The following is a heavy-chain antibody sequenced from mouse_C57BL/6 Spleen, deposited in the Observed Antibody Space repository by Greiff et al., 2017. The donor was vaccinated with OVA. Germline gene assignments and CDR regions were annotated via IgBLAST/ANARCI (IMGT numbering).Heavy chain of an antibody. V-gene: IGHV1-18*01. D-gene: IGHD1-1*01. CDR3: ARSDGSSLNWYFGV. CDR1: GYTFTDYN. CDR2: INPNNGGT. Sequence: VQLQQPGPELVKPGASVKIPCKASGYTFTDYNMDWVKQSHGKSLEWIGDINPNNGGTIYNQKFKGKATLTVDKSSSTAYMELRSLTSEDTAVYYCARSDGSSLNWYFGVWGTGTTVTVSS. J-gene: IGHJ1*03.